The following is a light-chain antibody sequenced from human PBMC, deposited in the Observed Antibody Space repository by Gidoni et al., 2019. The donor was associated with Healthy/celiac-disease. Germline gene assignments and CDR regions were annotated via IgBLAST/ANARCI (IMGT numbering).Light chain of an antibody. CDR1: SPNLGSNT. V-gene: IGLV1-44*01. Sequence: QSVLTQPPSASGPPGQRVTISCSGSSPNLGSNTVNWYQQLPGTAPKLLIYSNNQRPSGVPDRFSGSKSGTSASLAISGLQSEDEADYYCAAWDDSLNGFWVFGGGTKLTVL. CDR2: SNN. CDR3: AAWDDSLNGFWV. J-gene: IGLJ3*02.